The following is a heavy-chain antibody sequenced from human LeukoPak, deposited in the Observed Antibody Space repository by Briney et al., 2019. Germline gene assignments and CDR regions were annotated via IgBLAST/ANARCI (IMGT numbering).Heavy chain of an antibody. CDR3: AREQMVRSNDAFDI. CDR1: GYTFTGYY. D-gene: IGHD3-10*01. V-gene: IGHV1-2*02. Sequence: ASVKVSCKASGYTFTGYYMHWVRQAPGQGLEWMGWINPNSGGTNYAQKFQGRATMTRDTSISTAYMELSRLRSDDTAVYYCAREQMVRSNDAFDIWGQGTMVTVSS. J-gene: IGHJ3*02. CDR2: INPNSGGT.